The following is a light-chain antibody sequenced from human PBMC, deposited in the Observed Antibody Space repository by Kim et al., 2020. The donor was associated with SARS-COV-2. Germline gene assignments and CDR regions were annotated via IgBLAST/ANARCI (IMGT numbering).Light chain of an antibody. CDR3: QVWDSSSDQPV. J-gene: IGLJ3*02. V-gene: IGLV3-21*04. Sequence: APGKTARITCGRNNIGSKRVHWYQQKPGQAPVLVIYYDSDRPSGIPERFSGSNSGNTATLTISRVEAGDEADYYCQVWDSSSDQPVCGGGTKLTVL. CDR2: YDS. CDR1: NIGSKR.